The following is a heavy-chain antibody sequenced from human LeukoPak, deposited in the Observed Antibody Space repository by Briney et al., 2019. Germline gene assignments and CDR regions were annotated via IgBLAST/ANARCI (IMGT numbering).Heavy chain of an antibody. CDR2: IVVGSGNT. V-gene: IGHV1-58*02. J-gene: IGHJ4*02. D-gene: IGHD2-2*01. Sequence: ASVKVSCKASEFAFPNSAIQWVRQARGQRLEWIGWIVVGSGNTDYAQTLQGRVTITRDMSASTAYLELSSLRSEDSAIYYCATDDQQSIMWGQGTLVTVSS. CDR1: EFAFPNSA. CDR3: ATDDQQSIM.